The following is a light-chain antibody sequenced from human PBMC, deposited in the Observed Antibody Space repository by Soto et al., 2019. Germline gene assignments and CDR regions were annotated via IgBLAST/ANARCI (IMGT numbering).Light chain of an antibody. V-gene: IGKV1-5*03. CDR2: KAS. J-gene: IGKJ1*01. Sequence: DIQMTQSPSTLSASVGDRVTITCRASQSISSWLAWYQQKPGKAPKLLIYKASSLESGVTSRFSGSGSGTEFTLNISSLQPDDFATSYCQHYNNYPWTFGQGTKVEIK. CDR3: QHYNNYPWT. CDR1: QSISSW.